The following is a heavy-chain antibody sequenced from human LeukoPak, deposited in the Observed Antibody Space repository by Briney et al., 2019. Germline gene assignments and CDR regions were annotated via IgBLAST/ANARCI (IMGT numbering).Heavy chain of an antibody. J-gene: IGHJ4*02. V-gene: IGHV4-30-2*01. CDR3: AREDPLVAARGLDY. Sequence: KPSQTLSLTCTVSGGSVTSGDYSWGWIRQPPGKGLEWIGYIFHSASTYHNLSLRSRVTISLDRSKNQFSLRLSSVTAADTAVYYCAREDPLVAARGLDYWGQGTLVTVSS. CDR1: GGSVTSGDYS. D-gene: IGHD2-15*01. CDR2: IFHSAST.